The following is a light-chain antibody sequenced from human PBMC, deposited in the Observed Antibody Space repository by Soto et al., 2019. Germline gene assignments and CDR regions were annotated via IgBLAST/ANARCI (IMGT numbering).Light chain of an antibody. Sequence: ENVLTQSPGTLSLSPGETATLSCRASQSVSSNYLAWYQQQPGPAPRLLIYSSSSRATGLPDRFSGSGSGTDFTLTISRLEPEDFAVYYCQQYVSFTRTFGRGTKVEIK. V-gene: IGKV3-20*01. CDR3: QQYVSFTRT. CDR2: SSS. J-gene: IGKJ1*01. CDR1: QSVSSNY.